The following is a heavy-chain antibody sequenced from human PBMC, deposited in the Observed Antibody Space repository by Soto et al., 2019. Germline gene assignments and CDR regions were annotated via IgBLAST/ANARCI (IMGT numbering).Heavy chain of an antibody. CDR2: INSDATTK. CDR3: ARGPTGWYGYDY. Sequence: EVQLVESGGGLVQPGGSLRLSCVASGFTFRSSWMHWVRQAPGKGLVWVSRINSDATTKNYAECAKGRFTIARDNAENTLYLQMDSLTAEDTAVYYCARGPTGWYGYDYWGQGTLLTVSS. D-gene: IGHD6-19*01. V-gene: IGHV3-74*01. J-gene: IGHJ4*02. CDR1: GFTFRSSW.